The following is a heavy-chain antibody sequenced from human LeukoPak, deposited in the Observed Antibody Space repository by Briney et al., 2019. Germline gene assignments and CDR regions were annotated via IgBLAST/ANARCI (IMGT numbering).Heavy chain of an antibody. J-gene: IGHJ4*02. D-gene: IGHD6-13*01. Sequence: PGGSLRLSCAASGFTFRSYAMNWVRQAPGKGLEGVSTISGSGGTTYYADSVKGRFTISRDNTKNTLFLQMNSLRAEDTAVYYCAKGDNSTWTVDYWGQGTLVTVSS. CDR1: GFTFRSYA. CDR3: AKGDNSTWTVDY. V-gene: IGHV3-23*01. CDR2: ISGSGGTT.